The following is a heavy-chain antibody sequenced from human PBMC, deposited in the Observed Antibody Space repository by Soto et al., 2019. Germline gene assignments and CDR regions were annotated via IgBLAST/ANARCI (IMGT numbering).Heavy chain of an antibody. CDR1: GGSINNYY. D-gene: IGHD2-8*02. CDR3: ARGYRTGGRCRNFFDP. V-gene: IGHV4-59*01. CDR2: IYNGGGT. Sequence: SETLSLTCTVSGGSINNYYWSWIRQPPGKQLQWIGCIYNGGGTTSNPSLHSRVTISVDTSRNQFSLNLTSVTAADTAVYFCARGYRTGGRCRNFFDPWGQGTLVTVSS. J-gene: IGHJ5*02.